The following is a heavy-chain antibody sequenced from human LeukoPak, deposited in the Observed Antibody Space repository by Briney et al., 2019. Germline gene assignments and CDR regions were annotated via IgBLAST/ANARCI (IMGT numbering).Heavy chain of an antibody. D-gene: IGHD3-16*01. CDR3: ASLRVPGYFDY. J-gene: IGHJ4*03. CDR2: INHSGST. Sequence: SETLSLTCAVYGGSFSGYYWSWIRQPPGKGLEWIGEINHSGSTNYNPSLKSRVTISVDTSKNQFSLRLSSVTAADTALYYCASLRVPGYFDYWGQGTLVTVPS. V-gene: IGHV4-34*01. CDR1: GGSFSGYY.